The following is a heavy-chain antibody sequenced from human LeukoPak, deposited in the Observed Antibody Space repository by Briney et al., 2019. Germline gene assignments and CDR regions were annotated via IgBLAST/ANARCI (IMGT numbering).Heavy chain of an antibody. V-gene: IGHV4-59*01. D-gene: IGHD6-13*01. CDR1: GGSISSYY. CDR2: IYYSGRT. CDR3: ARDTPLYSSSGGGFDP. J-gene: IGHJ5*02. Sequence: PSETLSLTCTVSGGSISSYYWSWIRQPPGKGLEWIGYIYYSGRTNYNPSLKSRVTISVDTSKNQFSLKLSSVTAADTAVYYCARDTPLYSSSGGGFDPWGQGTLVTVSS.